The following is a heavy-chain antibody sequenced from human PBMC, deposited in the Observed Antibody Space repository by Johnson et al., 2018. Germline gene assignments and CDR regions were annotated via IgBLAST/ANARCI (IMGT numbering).Heavy chain of an antibody. D-gene: IGHD6-13*01. V-gene: IGHV3-30*03. J-gene: IGHJ3*02. CDR2: ISYDGSNK. CDR1: GFTFSSYG. CDR3: ASDSWSYSSSCQKVAFDI. Sequence: QVQLVESGGGVVQPGRSLRLSCAASGFTFSSYGMHWVRQAPGKGLEWVAVISYDGSNKYYADSVKGRFTISRDNSKNTLYLQMNSLRAEGTGVDCRASDSWSYSSSCQKVAFDIWGQGTMVTVSS.